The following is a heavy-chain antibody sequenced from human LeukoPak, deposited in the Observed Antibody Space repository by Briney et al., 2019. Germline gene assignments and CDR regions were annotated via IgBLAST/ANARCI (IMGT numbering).Heavy chain of an antibody. CDR2: ISESGSTI. CDR3: ARATGSGWYPIDY. Sequence: GGSLRLSCAGSGFTFGSYEMNWVRQAPGKRLEWVSYISESGSTIYYADSVKGRFTISRDNAKNSLYLQMNSLRAEDTAVYYCARATGSGWYPIDYWGQGTLVTVSA. J-gene: IGHJ4*02. D-gene: IGHD6-19*01. CDR1: GFTFGSYE. V-gene: IGHV3-48*03.